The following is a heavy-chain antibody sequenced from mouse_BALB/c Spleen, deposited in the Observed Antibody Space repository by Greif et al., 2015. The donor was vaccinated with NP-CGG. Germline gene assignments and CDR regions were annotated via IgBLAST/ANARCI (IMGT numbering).Heavy chain of an antibody. D-gene: IGHD3-1*01. J-gene: IGHJ2*01. Sequence: EVMLVESGGGLVQPKGSLKLSCAASGFTFNTYAMNWVRQAPGKGLEWVARIRSKSNNYATYYADSVKDRITISRDDSQSMLYLQMNNLKTEDTAMYYCVRHKGARATDYFDYWGQGTTLTVSS. CDR2: IRSKSNNYAT. V-gene: IGHV10-1*02. CDR3: VRHKGARATDYFDY. CDR1: GFTFNTYA.